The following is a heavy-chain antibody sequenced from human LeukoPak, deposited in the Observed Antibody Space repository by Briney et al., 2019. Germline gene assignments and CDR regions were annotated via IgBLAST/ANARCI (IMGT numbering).Heavy chain of an antibody. Sequence: GGSLRLSCAASGFTFSSYSMNWVRQAPGKGLEWVSYIDSSSSIIYYADSVKGRFTISRDNAKNSLYLQMNSLRAEDTPVYYCASPFDYWGQGTLVTVSS. CDR3: ASPFDY. J-gene: IGHJ4*02. CDR2: IDSSSSII. V-gene: IGHV3-48*01. CDR1: GFTFSSYS.